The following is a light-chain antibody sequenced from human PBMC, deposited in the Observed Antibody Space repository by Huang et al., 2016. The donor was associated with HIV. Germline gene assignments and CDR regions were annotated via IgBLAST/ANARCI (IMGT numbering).Light chain of an antibody. CDR2: TAS. J-gene: IGKJ2*01. CDR3: QQYNRFYT. Sequence: DIQMTQSLSTLSASVGDRVTITCRASQSVGNWLAWYQQKPGQAPKLLIYTASTLQNGVPSRFSGSGSETEFTLTINSLQPDDFATYYCQQYNRFYTFGQGTRLDIK. V-gene: IGKV1-5*03. CDR1: QSVGNW.